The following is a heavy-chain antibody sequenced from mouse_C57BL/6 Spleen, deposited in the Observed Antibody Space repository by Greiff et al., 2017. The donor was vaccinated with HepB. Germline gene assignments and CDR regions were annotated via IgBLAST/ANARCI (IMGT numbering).Heavy chain of an antibody. CDR3: ARRDYGSSSHAMDY. Sequence: EVQRVESGGGLVKPGGSLKLSCAASGFTFSDYGMHWVRQAPEKGLEWVAYISSGSSTIYYADTVKGRFTISRDNAKNTLFLQMTSLRSEDTAMYYCARRDYGSSSHAMDYWGQGTSVTVSS. CDR1: GFTFSDYG. V-gene: IGHV5-17*01. D-gene: IGHD1-1*01. J-gene: IGHJ4*01. CDR2: ISSGSSTI.